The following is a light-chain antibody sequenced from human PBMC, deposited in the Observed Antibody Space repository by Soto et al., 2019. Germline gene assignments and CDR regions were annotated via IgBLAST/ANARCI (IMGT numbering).Light chain of an antibody. CDR2: GAS. CDR3: QQYNNWPPRYT. CDR1: QSVSSY. J-gene: IGKJ2*01. Sequence: EIVMTQSPATLSLSPGERATLSCRASQSVSSYLAWYQQKPGQAPRLLIYGASTRATGIPARFSGSGSGTEFTLTISSLQSEDFAVYYCQQYNNWPPRYTFGEGTKLEI. V-gene: IGKV3D-15*01.